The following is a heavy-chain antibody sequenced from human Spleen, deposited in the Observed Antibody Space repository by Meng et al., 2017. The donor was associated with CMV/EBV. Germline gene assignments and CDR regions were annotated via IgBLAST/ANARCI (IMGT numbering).Heavy chain of an antibody. CDR3: ANRGFDP. CDR1: WSSISNSKW. Sequence: QLQLQESGPGLVKPSGTLSLTCDVCWSSISNSKWWRWVRQSPGKGLEWTGEIYHSGKTKYNPSLKSRVTISVDKSKNQFSLKLSSVIAADTAVYYCANRGFDPWGQGTLVTVSS. V-gene: IGHV4-4*02. CDR2: IYHSGKT. D-gene: IGHD3-10*01. J-gene: IGHJ5*02.